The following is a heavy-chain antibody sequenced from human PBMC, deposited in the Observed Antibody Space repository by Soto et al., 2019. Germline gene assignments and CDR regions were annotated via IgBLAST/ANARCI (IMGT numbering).Heavy chain of an antibody. Sequence: SGPSGEPTQTLTLTCSLSGVSITTQGVGVGWVRQPPGKALEWLAFTYWDDDNRYNPPLKPRLTTMKDTSRNQVVLIMTNMDPADTATYYCARIPCGNYYTENFFDPWGQGIPVTVS. CDR1: GVSITTQGVG. V-gene: IGHV2-5*02. D-gene: IGHD3-22*01. CDR3: ARIPCGNYYTENFFDP. CDR2: TYWDDDN. J-gene: IGHJ5*02.